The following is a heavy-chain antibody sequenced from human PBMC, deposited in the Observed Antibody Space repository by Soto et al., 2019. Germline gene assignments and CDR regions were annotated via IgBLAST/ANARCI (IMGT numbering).Heavy chain of an antibody. Sequence: GGSLRLSCAASGFTFSSYAMHWVRQAPGKGLEWVAVISYDGSNKYYADSVKGRFTISRDNSKNTLYLQMNSLRAEDTAVYYCARDSMGWLGYYYYGMDVWGQGTTVTVYS. CDR2: ISYDGSNK. J-gene: IGHJ6*02. D-gene: IGHD3-3*01. V-gene: IGHV3-30-3*01. CDR1: GFTFSSYA. CDR3: ARDSMGWLGYYYYGMDV.